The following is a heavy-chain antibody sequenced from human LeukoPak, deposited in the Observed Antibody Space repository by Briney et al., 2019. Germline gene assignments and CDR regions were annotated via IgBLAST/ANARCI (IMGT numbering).Heavy chain of an antibody. CDR1: GYTFTSYG. Sequence: ASVKVSCKASGYTFTSYGISWVRQAPGQGLEWMGWISAYNGNTNYAQKLQGRVTMTTDTSTSTAYMELRSLRSDDTAVYYCAAHVIRFLEWSPLDYWGQGTLVTVSS. D-gene: IGHD3-3*01. CDR3: AAHVIRFLEWSPLDY. CDR2: ISAYNGNT. J-gene: IGHJ4*02. V-gene: IGHV1-18*01.